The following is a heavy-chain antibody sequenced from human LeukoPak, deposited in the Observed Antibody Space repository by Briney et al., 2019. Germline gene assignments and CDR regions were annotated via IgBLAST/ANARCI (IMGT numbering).Heavy chain of an antibody. V-gene: IGHV3-30-3*01. CDR1: GFTFSSYA. CDR2: ISYDGSNK. Sequence: GGSLRLSCAASGFTFSSYAMHWVRQAPGKGLEWVAVISYDGSNKYYADSVKGRFTISRDNSKNTLYLQMNSLRAEDTAVYYCARSLVTYDAFDIWGQGTMVIVSS. CDR3: ARSLVTYDAFDI. D-gene: IGHD4-23*01. J-gene: IGHJ3*02.